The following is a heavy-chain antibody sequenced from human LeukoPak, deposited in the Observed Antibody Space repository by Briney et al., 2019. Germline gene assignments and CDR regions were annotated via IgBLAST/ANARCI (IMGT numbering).Heavy chain of an antibody. V-gene: IGHV3-48*03. CDR3: ARDRYYYYGTDV. Sequence: GGSLRLSCAASGFTFSSYEMNWVRQAPGKGLEWVSYISSSGSTIYYADSVKGRFTLSRDNAKNSLYLQMNSLRAEDTAVYYCARDRYYYYGTDVWGKGTTVTVSS. CDR2: ISSSGSTI. J-gene: IGHJ6*04. CDR1: GFTFSSYE.